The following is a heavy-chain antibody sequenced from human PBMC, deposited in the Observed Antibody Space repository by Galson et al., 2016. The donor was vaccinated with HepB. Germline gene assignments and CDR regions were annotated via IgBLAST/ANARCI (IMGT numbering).Heavy chain of an antibody. CDR2: VFYTGAT. D-gene: IGHD3-10*01. Sequence: SETLSLTCAVSGGSISSSNYYGGWIRQPPGKSLEWIGSVFYTGATYYNGPLESRVTISIDTSNNEFFLKINSVTAADTAVYYCARHRALDISGSLNWFDPWGQGTLVIVSS. CDR1: GGSISSSNYY. CDR3: ARHRALDISGSLNWFDP. V-gene: IGHV4-39*01. J-gene: IGHJ5*02.